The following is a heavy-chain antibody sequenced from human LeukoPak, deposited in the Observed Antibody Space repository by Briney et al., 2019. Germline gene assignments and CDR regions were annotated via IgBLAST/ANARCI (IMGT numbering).Heavy chain of an antibody. Sequence: SVKVSCKASGGTFSSYAISWVRQAPGQGLEWMGGIIPIFGTPNYAQEFQGRVTITADESTRTAYMELSSLRSEDTAVYYCATGSRYCSSGSCYSPIEYWGQGTLVTVSS. CDR3: ATGSRYCSSGSCYSPIEY. CDR1: GGTFSSYA. D-gene: IGHD2-15*01. CDR2: IIPIFGTP. J-gene: IGHJ4*02. V-gene: IGHV1-69*13.